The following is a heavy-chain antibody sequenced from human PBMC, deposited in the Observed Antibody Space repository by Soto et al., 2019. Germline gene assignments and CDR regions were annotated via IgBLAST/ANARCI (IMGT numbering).Heavy chain of an antibody. CDR3: ARGNCPGSTCFDY. CDR2: MYGDGRNK. J-gene: IGHJ4*02. CDR1: GFTLRYYG. Sequence: GGSLRLSCVVYGFTLRYYGVQWVRQAPGGGLEWVAVMYGDGRNKWYADAVQGRFTISRDTSRNTVYLQMSSLRAEDTAIYYCARGNCPGSTCFDYWGQGTLVTVSS. V-gene: IGHV3-33*01. D-gene: IGHD6-13*01.